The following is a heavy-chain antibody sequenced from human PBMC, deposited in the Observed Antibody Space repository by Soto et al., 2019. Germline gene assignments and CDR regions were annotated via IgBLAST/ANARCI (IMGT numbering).Heavy chain of an antibody. CDR1: GFIFSDYS. CDR2: ISSTSSYI. Sequence: EMQLMESGGGLVKPGGSLRLSCAASGFIFSDYSMNWVRQAPGKGLEWVSSISSTSSYIYYADSLKGRFTISRDNAKNSLYLQMNSLRVEDAAVYYCARGYYDRSGYFFEYWGQGTLVTVSS. V-gene: IGHV3-21*01. CDR3: ARGYYDRSGYFFEY. D-gene: IGHD3-22*01. J-gene: IGHJ4*02.